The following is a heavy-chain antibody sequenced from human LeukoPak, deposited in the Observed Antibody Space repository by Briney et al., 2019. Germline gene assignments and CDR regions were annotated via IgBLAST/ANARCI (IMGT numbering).Heavy chain of an antibody. CDR3: ARRTIASAGWFDP. D-gene: IGHD6-13*01. Sequence: WETLSLTCAVYGGSFSGYYWSWIRQPPGKGLEWIGEINHSGSTNYNPSLKSRVTISVDTSKNQFSLKLSSVTAADTAVYYCARRTIASAGWFDPWGQGTLVTVSS. CDR1: GGSFSGYY. V-gene: IGHV4-34*01. J-gene: IGHJ5*02. CDR2: INHSGST.